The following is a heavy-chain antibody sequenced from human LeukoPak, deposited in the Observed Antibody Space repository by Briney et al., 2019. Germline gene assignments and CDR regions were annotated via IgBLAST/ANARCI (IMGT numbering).Heavy chain of an antibody. V-gene: IGHV4-34*01. CDR1: GGSFSGYY. J-gene: IGHJ4*02. Sequence: SETLSLTCAVYGGSFSGYYWSWIRQPPGKGLEGIGEINHSGSTNYNPSLKSRVTISVDTCKNQFSLKLSSVTAADTAVYYCARDLSGVTGYTYGRGIDYWGQGTLVTVSS. D-gene: IGHD5-18*01. CDR3: ARDLSGVTGYTYGRGIDY. CDR2: INHSGST.